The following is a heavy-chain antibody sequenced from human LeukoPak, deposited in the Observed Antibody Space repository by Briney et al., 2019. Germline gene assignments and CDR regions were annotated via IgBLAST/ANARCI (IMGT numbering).Heavy chain of an antibody. Sequence: GGSLRRSCAASGFTFSSYGMHWVRQAPGKGLEWVAVISYDGSNKYYADSVKGRFTISRDNSKNTLYLQMNSLRAEDTAVYYCNTYHFDYWGQGTLVTVSS. CDR3: NTYHFDY. CDR1: GFTFSSYG. CDR2: ISYDGSNK. V-gene: IGHV3-30*03. D-gene: IGHD2-2*01. J-gene: IGHJ4*02.